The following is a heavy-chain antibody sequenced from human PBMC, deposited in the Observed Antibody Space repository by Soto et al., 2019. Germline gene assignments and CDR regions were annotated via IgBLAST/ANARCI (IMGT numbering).Heavy chain of an antibody. CDR3: ARDMGYVTG. D-gene: IGHD2-8*01. J-gene: IGHJ4*02. Sequence: SETLSLTCTVSGGSISSGDYFWSWIRQPPGKGLEWIAYIYYSGSTYYNPSLKSRVTISVDTSKNQFSLNLSSVTAADTAVYYCARDMGYVTGWGQGTLVTVSS. V-gene: IGHV4-30-4*01. CDR1: GGSISSGDYF. CDR2: IYYSGST.